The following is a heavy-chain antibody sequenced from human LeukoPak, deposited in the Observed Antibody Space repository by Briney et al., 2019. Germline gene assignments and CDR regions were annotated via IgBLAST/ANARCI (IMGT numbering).Heavy chain of an antibody. Sequence: PSETLSLTCAVYGGSFSGYYWSWIRQPPGKGLEWIGEINHSGSTNYNPSLKSRVTISVDTSKNQFSLKLSSVTAADTAVYYCARGHLLRSRNYYSGMDVWGQGTTVTVSS. J-gene: IGHJ6*02. V-gene: IGHV4-34*01. D-gene: IGHD2-2*01. CDR1: GGSFSGYY. CDR3: ARGHLLRSRNYYSGMDV. CDR2: INHSGST.